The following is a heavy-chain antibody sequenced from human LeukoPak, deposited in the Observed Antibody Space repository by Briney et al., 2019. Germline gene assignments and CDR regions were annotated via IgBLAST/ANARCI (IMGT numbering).Heavy chain of an antibody. CDR1: GGSISSSY. J-gene: IGHJ4*02. CDR3: AREGGSSRSLEN. V-gene: IGHV4-4*07. D-gene: IGHD1-26*01. Sequence: SETLSLTCNVSGGSISSSYWSWIRQPAGKGLEWIGRIYASGSSNYNPSLKSRVTMSVDTSKNQFSLSLGSVTAADTAVYYCAREGGSSRSLENWGQGTLVTVSS. CDR2: IYASGSS.